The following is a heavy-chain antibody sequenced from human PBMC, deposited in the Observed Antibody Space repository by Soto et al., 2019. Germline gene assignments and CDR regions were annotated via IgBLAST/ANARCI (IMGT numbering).Heavy chain of an antibody. D-gene: IGHD3-10*01. J-gene: IGHJ4*02. V-gene: IGHV4-59*01. CDR1: GDSISSYY. CDR2: LYYGRSA. Sequence: SETLSLTCAVSGDSISSYYCMWIRQPPGKGLESIGYLYYGRSANYNPSLKSRVTLSVDTSTNQCSLTLSSMTAADTAVYYCARAPRGNYGYPSYFDYWGQGTLVTVSS. CDR3: ARAPRGNYGYPSYFDY.